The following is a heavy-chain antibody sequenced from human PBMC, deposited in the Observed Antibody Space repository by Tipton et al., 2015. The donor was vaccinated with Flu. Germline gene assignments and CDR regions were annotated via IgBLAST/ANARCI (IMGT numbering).Heavy chain of an antibody. CDR2: IYNSVYT. J-gene: IGHJ4*02. D-gene: IGHD2-2*01. CDR1: GNSIRSANYY. V-gene: IGHV4-61*01. CDR3: ARDPSLGMPEYFDS. Sequence: LKLSCTVSGNSIRSANYYWNWIRQSPGKGLEWIGYIYNSVYTKYNPSLKSRVTISVDTSKNQFSLRLSSVTAADTAVYFCARDPSLGMPEYFDSWGQGTLVTVSS.